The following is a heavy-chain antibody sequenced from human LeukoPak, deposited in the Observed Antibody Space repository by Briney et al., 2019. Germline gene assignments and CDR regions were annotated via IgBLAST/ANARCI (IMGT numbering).Heavy chain of an antibody. J-gene: IGHJ4*02. CDR2: IYYSGST. V-gene: IGHV4-30-4*01. CDR3: AREASGSSDFDY. D-gene: IGHD3-10*01. CDR1: GGSISSSDYY. Sequence: SQTLSLACTVSGGSISSSDYYWSWIRQPPGKGLEWIGYIYYSGSTYYNPSLKSRVTKSVDTSKNQFSLKLSSVTAADTAVYYCAREASGSSDFDYWGQGTLVTVSS.